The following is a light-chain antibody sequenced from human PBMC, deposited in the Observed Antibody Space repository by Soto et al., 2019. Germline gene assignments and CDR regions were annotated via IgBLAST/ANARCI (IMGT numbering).Light chain of an antibody. Sequence: QSALTQPASVSGSPGQSITISCSGTSIDVGGYDHVSWYQQHPGKAPKLIIYDVTVRPSGISPRFSGSKSDNTASLAVSGLQPEDEAYYYCSSYTNKHTLLFGGGTNVTVL. V-gene: IGLV2-14*03. J-gene: IGLJ3*02. CDR3: SSYTNKHTLL. CDR2: DVT. CDR1: SIDVGGYDH.